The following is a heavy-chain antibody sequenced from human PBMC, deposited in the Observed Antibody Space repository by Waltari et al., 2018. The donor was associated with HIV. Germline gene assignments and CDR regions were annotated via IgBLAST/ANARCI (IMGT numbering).Heavy chain of an antibody. CDR2: ISYDGSKK. CDR3: AKDRGGYSYIFDF. CDR1: GFTFSNYG. D-gene: IGHD5-18*01. J-gene: IGHJ4*02. V-gene: IGHV3-30*18. Sequence: QVQLVESGGGVVQPGRSLRLSCAASGFTFSNYGIHWVRQDPGKGLEWVAVISYDGSKKDYADCVKGRFTIARDNSKNTLYLQMNSLRAEDTAVYYCAKDRGGYSYIFDFWGQGTLVTVSS.